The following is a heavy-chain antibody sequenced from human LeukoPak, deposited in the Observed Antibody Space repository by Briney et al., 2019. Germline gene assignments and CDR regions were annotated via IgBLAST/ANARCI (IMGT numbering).Heavy chain of an antibody. V-gene: IGHV4-39*01. Sequence: SETLSLTCTVSGGSLSSSSYYWGWIRQPPGKGLELIGSIYYSGITYYNPSLKSRVTISVDTSKNQFSLKLSSVTAADTAVYYCARHKRITMVRGLNWFDPWGQGTLVTVSS. D-gene: IGHD3-10*01. J-gene: IGHJ5*02. CDR2: IYYSGIT. CDR1: GGSLSSSSYY. CDR3: ARHKRITMVRGLNWFDP.